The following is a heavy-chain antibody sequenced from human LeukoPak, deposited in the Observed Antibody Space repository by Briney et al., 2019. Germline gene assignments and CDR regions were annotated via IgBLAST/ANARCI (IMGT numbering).Heavy chain of an antibody. Sequence: PGGSLRLSCAASGFAFSTYNMNWVRQAPGKGLEWVSSSSSNSFYNYYADSVKGRFTISRDNAKNSLYLQMNSLRADDTAVYYCARELRGYYDSSGYLDYWGQGTLVTVSS. CDR3: ARELRGYYDSSGYLDY. CDR1: GFAFSTYN. D-gene: IGHD3-22*01. V-gene: IGHV3-21*01. J-gene: IGHJ4*02. CDR2: SSSNSFYN.